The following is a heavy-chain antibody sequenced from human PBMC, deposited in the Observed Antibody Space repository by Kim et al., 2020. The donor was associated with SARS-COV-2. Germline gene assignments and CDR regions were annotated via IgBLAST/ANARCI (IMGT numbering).Heavy chain of an antibody. CDR1: SDSISSYY. J-gene: IGHJ4*03. Sequence: SETLSLTCSVSSDSISSYYCSWIRQLPGKGLEWLGYIYYSGSTDYNPSLKSRVTISWDTSKTQFSLVLTSVTNAATAVYYCARSAGRGSWHQFDYCGHG. CDR3: ARSAGRGSWHQFDY. D-gene: IGHD3-10*01. V-gene: IGHV4-59*01. CDR2: IYYSGST.